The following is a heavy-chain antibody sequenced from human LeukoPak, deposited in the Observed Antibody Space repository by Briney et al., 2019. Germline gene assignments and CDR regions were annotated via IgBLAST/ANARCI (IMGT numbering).Heavy chain of an antibody. CDR3: ARHRRAYYDSSGYYEGSFDY. CDR2: IYYSGST. CDR1: GGSVSSYY. V-gene: IGHV4-59*02. Sequence: PPQTLSLTCSVSGGSVSSYYWSWIRQPPGKGLEWIGYIYYSGSTNYNPSLKSRVTISVDTSKNQFSLKLSSVTAADTAVYYCARHRRAYYDSSGYYEGSFDYWGQGTLVTVSS. D-gene: IGHD3-22*01. J-gene: IGHJ4*02.